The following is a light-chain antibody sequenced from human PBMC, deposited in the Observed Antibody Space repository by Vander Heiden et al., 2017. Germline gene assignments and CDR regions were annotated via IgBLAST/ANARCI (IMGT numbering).Light chain of an antibody. CDR1: TGAVTSGHY. CDR2: DTT. J-gene: IGLJ3*02. V-gene: IGLV7-46*01. Sequence: QAVVTQEPSLTVSPGGTVTLTCGSSTGAVTSGHYPYWFQQKPGQAPRTLIYDTTNKPSWTPARFSGSLLGDKAALTLAGAQPEDEADYYGLLSYSGARVFGGGTKLTVL. CDR3: LLSYSGARV.